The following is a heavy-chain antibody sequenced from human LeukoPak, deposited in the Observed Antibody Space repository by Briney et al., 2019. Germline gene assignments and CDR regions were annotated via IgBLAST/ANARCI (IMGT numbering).Heavy chain of an antibody. CDR1: GGSISSYY. V-gene: IGHV4-4*07. J-gene: IGHJ4*02. CDR2: IYTSGST. Sequence: SETLSLTCTVSGGSISSYYWSWIRQPAGKGLEWIGRIYTSGSTNYNPSLKSRVTISVDTSKNQFSLKLSSVTAADTAVYYCARMSRGYYDILTGYSDFDYWGQGTLVTVSS. D-gene: IGHD3-9*01. CDR3: ARMSRGYYDILTGYSDFDY.